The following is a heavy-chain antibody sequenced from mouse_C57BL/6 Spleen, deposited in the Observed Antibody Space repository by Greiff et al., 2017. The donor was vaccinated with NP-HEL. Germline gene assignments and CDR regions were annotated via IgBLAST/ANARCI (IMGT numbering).Heavy chain of an antibody. CDR1: GFTFSSYG. D-gene: IGHD1-1*01. CDR2: ISSGGSYT. V-gene: IGHV5-6*02. CDR3: ARHGVVDAMDY. J-gene: IGHJ4*01. Sequence: EVMLVESGGDLVKPGGSLKLSCAASGFTFSSYGMSWVRQTPDKRLEWVATISSGGSYTYYPDSVKGRFTISRDNAKNTLYLQMSSLKSEDTAMYYCARHGVVDAMDYWGQGTSVTVSS.